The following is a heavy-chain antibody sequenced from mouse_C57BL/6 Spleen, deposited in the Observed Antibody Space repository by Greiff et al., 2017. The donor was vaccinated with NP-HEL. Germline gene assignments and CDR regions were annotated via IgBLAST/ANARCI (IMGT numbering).Heavy chain of an antibody. CDR3: ARSGGNWAMDD. CDR2: IYPGGGYT. CDR1: GYTFTNYW. D-gene: IGHD2-1*01. J-gene: IGHJ4*01. V-gene: IGHV1-63*01. Sequence: QVQLQQSGAELVRPGTSVKMSCKASGYTFTNYWIGWAKQRPGHGLEWIGDIYPGGGYTNYNEKFKGKATLTADKSSSTAYMQFSSLTSEDSAIYYCARSGGNWAMDDWGQGTSVTVAS.